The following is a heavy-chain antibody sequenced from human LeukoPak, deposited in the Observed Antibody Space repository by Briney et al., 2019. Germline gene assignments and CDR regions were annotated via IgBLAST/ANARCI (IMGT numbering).Heavy chain of an antibody. CDR3: ARDPEAGYSYGYFGFDP. J-gene: IGHJ5*02. V-gene: IGHV3-48*03. CDR2: ISSSGSTI. D-gene: IGHD5-18*01. Sequence: GGSLRLSCAASGFTFSSYEMNWVRQAPGKGLEWVSYISSSGSTIYYADSVKGRFTISRDNAKNSLYLQMNSLRAEDTAVYYCARDPEAGYSYGYFGFDPWGQGTLVTVSS. CDR1: GFTFSSYE.